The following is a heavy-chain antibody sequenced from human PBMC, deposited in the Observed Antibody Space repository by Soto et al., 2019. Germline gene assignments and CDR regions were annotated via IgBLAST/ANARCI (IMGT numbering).Heavy chain of an antibody. CDR3: AKRKYCPSTTCFDY. V-gene: IGHV3-30*14. CDR2: ISYDGRNK. CDR1: GFTFNNYA. J-gene: IGHJ4*02. Sequence: PGGSLRLSCAASGFTFNNYAMYWVRQAPGKGLEWVAVISYDGRNKYYADSVRGRFTISRDNSKNTLYLQMSSLRAEDTAVYYCAKRKYCPSTTCFDYWGQGTLVTVSS. D-gene: IGHD2-2*01.